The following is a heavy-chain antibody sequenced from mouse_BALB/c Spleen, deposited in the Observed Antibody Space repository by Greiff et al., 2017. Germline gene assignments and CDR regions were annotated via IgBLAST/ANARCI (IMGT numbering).Heavy chain of an antibody. D-gene: IGHD2-2*01. CDR1: GFNIKDTY. J-gene: IGHJ4*01. Sequence: EVQLQQSGAELVKPGASVKLSCTASGFNIKDTYMHWVKQRPEQGLEWIGRIDPANGNTKYDPKFQGKATITADTSSNTAYLQLSSLTSEDTAVYYCARGGDGYDVGAMDYWGQGTSVTVSS. CDR2: IDPANGNT. CDR3: ARGGDGYDVGAMDY. V-gene: IGHV14-3*02.